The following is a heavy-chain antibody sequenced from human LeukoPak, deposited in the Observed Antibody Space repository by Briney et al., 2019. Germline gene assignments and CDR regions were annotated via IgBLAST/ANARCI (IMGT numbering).Heavy chain of an antibody. D-gene: IGHD2-15*01. Sequence: ASVKVSCKASGYTFSSYGISWVRQAPGQGLEWMGWISGYNGNTIYAQKFQGRVTMTTDTSTRAAHMELRSLSSDDTAVYYCARVGGCSDNGCYSGVYHYYYMDVWGKGTTVTVSS. J-gene: IGHJ6*03. CDR1: GYTFSSYG. V-gene: IGHV1-18*01. CDR2: ISGYNGNT. CDR3: ARVGGCSDNGCYSGVYHYYYMDV.